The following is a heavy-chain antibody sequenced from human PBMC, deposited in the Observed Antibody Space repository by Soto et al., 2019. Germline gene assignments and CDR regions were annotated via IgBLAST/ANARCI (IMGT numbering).Heavy chain of an antibody. CDR2: ISPGDSDT. Sequence: GESLKICCTGSGYSFTRYWIGWVRQIPGKVLEWMGLISPGDSDTRYSPSFQGQVTISADTSINTPFLHWSSLKASHTAIYYCARAHHYYDSAGFHRNWFDPWGHATLVTVS. D-gene: IGHD3-22*01. CDR3: ARAHHYYDSAGFHRNWFDP. V-gene: IGHV5-51*01. CDR1: GYSFTRYW. J-gene: IGHJ5*02.